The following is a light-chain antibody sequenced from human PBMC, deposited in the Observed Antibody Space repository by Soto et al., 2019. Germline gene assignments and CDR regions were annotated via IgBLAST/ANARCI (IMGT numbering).Light chain of an antibody. CDR3: QQYKTYPT. J-gene: IGKJ1*01. CDR2: EAS. CDR1: QSISGW. V-gene: IGKV1-5*03. Sequence: DIQMTQSPSTLSASVGDRLTITCRASQSISGWLAWYQQKPGKAPKLLMYEASTLQSGVPSRFGGSGSGTDFTLTISSLQPDDFATYYCQQYKTYPTFGQGTKVEIK.